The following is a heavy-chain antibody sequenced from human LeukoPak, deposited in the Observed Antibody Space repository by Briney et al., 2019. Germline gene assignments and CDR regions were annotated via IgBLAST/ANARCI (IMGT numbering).Heavy chain of an antibody. D-gene: IGHD2-15*01. CDR2: IIPILGTA. V-gene: IGHV1-69*13. CDR1: GGTFSSYA. Sequence: SVKVSCKASGGTFSSYAISWVRQAPGQGLEWMGGIIPILGTANYAQKFQGRVTITADESTSTAYMELSSLRSDDTAVYYCARDPVRYCSGGSCYDNWFDPWGQGTLVTVSS. J-gene: IGHJ5*02. CDR3: ARDPVRYCSGGSCYDNWFDP.